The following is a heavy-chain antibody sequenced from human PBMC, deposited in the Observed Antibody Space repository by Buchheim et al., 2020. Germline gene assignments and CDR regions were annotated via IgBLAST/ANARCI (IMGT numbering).Heavy chain of an antibody. Sequence: EVQLLESGGGLVQPGGSLRLSCAASGFTFSSYAMSWVRQAPGKGLEWVSAISGSGGSTYYADSVKGRFTLSRDNSKNTLYLQMNSLRAEDTAVYYCAKAPIYCSGGSCYPYWYFDLWGRGTL. CDR2: ISGSGGST. CDR1: GFTFSSYA. J-gene: IGHJ2*01. D-gene: IGHD2-15*01. V-gene: IGHV3-23*01. CDR3: AKAPIYCSGGSCYPYWYFDL.